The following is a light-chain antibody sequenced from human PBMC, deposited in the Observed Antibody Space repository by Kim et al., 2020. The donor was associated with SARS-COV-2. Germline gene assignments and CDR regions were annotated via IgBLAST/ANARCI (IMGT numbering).Light chain of an antibody. V-gene: IGLV1-44*01. J-gene: IGLJ2*01. CDR3: AAWDDSLNGVV. Sequence: QSVLTQPPSASGTPGQRVTISCSGSSSKIGSNTVNWYQQLPGTAPKLLIYRNNQRPSGVPDRFSGSKSGTSASLAISGLQSEDEADYYCAAWDDSLNGVVFGGGTQLTVL. CDR2: RNN. CDR1: SSKIGSNT.